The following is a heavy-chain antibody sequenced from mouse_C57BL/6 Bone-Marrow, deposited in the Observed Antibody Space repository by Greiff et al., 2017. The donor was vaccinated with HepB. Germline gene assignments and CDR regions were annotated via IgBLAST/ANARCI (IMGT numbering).Heavy chain of an antibody. V-gene: IGHV1-81*01. D-gene: IGHD1-1*01. CDR2: IYPRSGNT. J-gene: IGHJ2*01. CDR1: GYTFTSYG. CDR3: ARGTTVVGPYYFDY. Sequence: QVQLQQSGAELARPGASVKLSCKASGYTFTSYGISWVKQRTGQGLEWIGEIYPRSGNTYYNEKFKGKATLTADKSSSTAYMELRSLTSEDSAVYFCARGTTVVGPYYFDYWGQGTTLTVAS.